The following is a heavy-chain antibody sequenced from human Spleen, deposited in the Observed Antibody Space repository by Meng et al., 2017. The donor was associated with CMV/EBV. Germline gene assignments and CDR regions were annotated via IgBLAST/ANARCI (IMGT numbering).Heavy chain of an antibody. Sequence: GESLKISCAASGFTFSDYYMSWIRQAPGKGLEWVSYISSSGSTIYYADSVKGRFTISRDNAKNSLYLQMNSLRAEDTAVYFCARWVDYDFWSGNSYYFDYWGRGTLVTVSS. CDR1: GFTFSDYY. D-gene: IGHD3-3*01. CDR2: ISSSGSTI. V-gene: IGHV3-11*04. CDR3: ARWVDYDFWSGNSYYFDY. J-gene: IGHJ4*02.